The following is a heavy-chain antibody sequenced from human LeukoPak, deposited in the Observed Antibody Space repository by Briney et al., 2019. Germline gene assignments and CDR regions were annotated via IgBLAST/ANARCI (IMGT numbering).Heavy chain of an antibody. J-gene: IGHJ3*01. CDR2: INHSGST. CDR3: AARYYYGSHALDV. CDR1: GGSFSGYY. D-gene: IGHD3-10*01. V-gene: IGHV4-34*01. Sequence: SETLSLTCAVYGGSFSGYYWSWIRQPPGKGLEWIGEINHSGSTNYNPSLKSRVTISVDTSKNQFSLKLSSVTAADTAVYYCAARYYYGSHALDVWGQGTMVIVSS.